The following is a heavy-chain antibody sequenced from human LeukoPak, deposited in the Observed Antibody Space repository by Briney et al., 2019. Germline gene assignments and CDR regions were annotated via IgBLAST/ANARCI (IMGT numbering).Heavy chain of an antibody. Sequence: ASVKVSCKASGYTFTSYDINWVRQATGQGLEWMGWMNPNSGNTGYAQKFQGRVTMTRNTSISTAYMELRSLRSEDTAVYYCARVGFGAMIVVVSYYYYMDVWGKGTTVTVSS. D-gene: IGHD3-22*01. V-gene: IGHV1-8*01. J-gene: IGHJ6*03. CDR3: ARVGFGAMIVVVSYYYYMDV. CDR1: GYTFTSYD. CDR2: MNPNSGNT.